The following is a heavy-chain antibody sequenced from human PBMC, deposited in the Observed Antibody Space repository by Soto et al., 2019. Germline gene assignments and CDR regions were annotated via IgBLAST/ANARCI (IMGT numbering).Heavy chain of an antibody. V-gene: IGHV4-61*01. J-gene: IGHJ4*02. CDR1: GGSVSSGSYY. CDR3: ARDPGTTGLGY. CDR2: IYYSGST. D-gene: IGHD1-7*01. Sequence: SETLSLTCTVSGGSVSSGSYYWSWIRQPPGKGLEWIGYIYYSGSTNYNPSLKSRVTISVDTSKNQFSLKLSSVTAADTAVYYCARDPGTTGLGYWGQGTLVTVSS.